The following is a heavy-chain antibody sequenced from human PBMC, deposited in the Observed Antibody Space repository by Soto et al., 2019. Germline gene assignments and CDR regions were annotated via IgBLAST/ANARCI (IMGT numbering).Heavy chain of an antibody. CDR2: IYYSGST. Sequence: QVQLQESGPGLVKPSETLSLTCTVSGGSISSYYWSWIRQPPGKGLEWIGYIYYSGSTNYNPSLKRRVTISVDTSKNQFSLKLSSVTAADTAVYYCARRWGWSVDYWGQGTLVTVSS. D-gene: IGHD6-19*01. V-gene: IGHV4-59*08. CDR1: GGSISSYY. J-gene: IGHJ4*02. CDR3: ARRWGWSVDY.